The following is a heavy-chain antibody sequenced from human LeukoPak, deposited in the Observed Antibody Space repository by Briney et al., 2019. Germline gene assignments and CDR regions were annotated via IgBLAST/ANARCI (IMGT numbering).Heavy chain of an antibody. CDR1: GYTFTGYY. CDR3: ARDILDIVVVPAARWVDY. V-gene: IGHV1-2*02. D-gene: IGHD2-2*03. CDR2: INPNSGGT. J-gene: IGHJ4*02. Sequence: ASVKVSCKASGYTFTGYYMHWVRQAPGQGLEWMGWINPNSGGTNYAQKFQGRDTMTRDTSISTAYMELSRLRSDDTAVYYCARDILDIVVVPAARWVDYWGQGTLVTVSS.